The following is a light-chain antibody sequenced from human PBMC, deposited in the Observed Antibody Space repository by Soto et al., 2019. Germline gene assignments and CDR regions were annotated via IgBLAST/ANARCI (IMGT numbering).Light chain of an antibody. J-gene: IGLJ3*02. V-gene: IGLV2-14*01. CDR1: SSDVGFYNY. Sequence: QSALTQPASVSGSPGQSITISCSGTSSDVGFYNYVSWFQQYPGKAPKLMIFEVTNRPSGVSDRFSGSKSDNTASLTISGLQADDEADYFCTSYTTRSTWVFGGGTKVTVL. CDR2: EVT. CDR3: TSYTTRSTWV.